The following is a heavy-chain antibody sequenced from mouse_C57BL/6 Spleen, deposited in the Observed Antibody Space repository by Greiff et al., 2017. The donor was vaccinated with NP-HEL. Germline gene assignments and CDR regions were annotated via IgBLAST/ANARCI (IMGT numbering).Heavy chain of an antibody. Sequence: EVQLVESGGGLVQPKGSLKLSCAASGFSFNTYAMNWVRQAPGKGLEWVARIRSKSNNYATYYADSVKDRFTISRDDSESMLYLQMNNLKTEDTAMYYCVRSDGYYVWYFDVWGTGTTVTVSS. D-gene: IGHD2-3*01. CDR1: GFSFNTYA. V-gene: IGHV10-1*01. J-gene: IGHJ1*03. CDR3: VRSDGYYVWYFDV. CDR2: IRSKSNNYAT.